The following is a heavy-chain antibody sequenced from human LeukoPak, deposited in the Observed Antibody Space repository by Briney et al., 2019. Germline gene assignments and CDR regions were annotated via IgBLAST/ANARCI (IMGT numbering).Heavy chain of an antibody. CDR3: ARGGGAAPGY. Sequence: SETLSLTRAVYGGSFSGYYWSWIRQPPGKGLEWIGEINHSGSTNYNPSLKSRVTISVDTSKNQFSLKLSSVTAADTAVYYCARGGGAAPGYWGQGTLVTVSS. J-gene: IGHJ4*02. D-gene: IGHD1-26*01. CDR1: GGSFSGYY. V-gene: IGHV4-34*01. CDR2: INHSGST.